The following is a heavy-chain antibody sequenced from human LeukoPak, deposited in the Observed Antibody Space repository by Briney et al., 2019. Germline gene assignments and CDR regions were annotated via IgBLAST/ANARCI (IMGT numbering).Heavy chain of an antibody. Sequence: GGSLRLSCAASGFTFSNAWMSWVRQAPGKGLEWVSAISGSGGSTYYADSVKGRFIISRDNSQNTLYLQMNSLRAEDTAVYYCAKDPKYILAAAGNWGQGTLVTVSS. J-gene: IGHJ4*02. CDR1: GFTFSNAW. CDR2: ISGSGGST. D-gene: IGHD6-13*01. V-gene: IGHV3-23*01. CDR3: AKDPKYILAAAGN.